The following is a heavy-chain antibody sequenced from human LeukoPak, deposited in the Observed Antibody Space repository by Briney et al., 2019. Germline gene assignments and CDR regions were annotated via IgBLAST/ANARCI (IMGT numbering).Heavy chain of an antibody. V-gene: IGHV5-51*01. CDR3: ARIVVTATRSYYYGMDV. CDR2: IYPGDSDT. J-gene: IGHJ6*02. CDR1: GYSFTSYW. D-gene: IGHD2-21*02. Sequence: GESLKISCKGSGYSFTSYWIGWVRQMPGKGLEWMGIIYPGDSDTRYSPSFQGQVTISADKSISTAYLQWSSLKASDTAMYYCARIVVTATRSYYYGMDVWGQGTTVTVS.